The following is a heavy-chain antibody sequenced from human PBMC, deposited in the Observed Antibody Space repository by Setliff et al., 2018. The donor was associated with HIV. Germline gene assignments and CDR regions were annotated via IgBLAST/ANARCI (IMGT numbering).Heavy chain of an antibody. J-gene: IGHJ3*01. CDR1: GYTLTELS. Sequence: ASVKVSCKISGYTLTELSIHWVRQAPGKGLEWMANFDPEDGETFYAQKFQGRLTMTEDTSTDTAYMELSSLRSDDTAMYYCARDKARSGSQFPRDAFDVWGRGTLVTVSS. CDR2: FDPEDGET. V-gene: IGHV1-24*01. CDR3: ARDKARSGSQFPRDAFDV. D-gene: IGHD1-26*01.